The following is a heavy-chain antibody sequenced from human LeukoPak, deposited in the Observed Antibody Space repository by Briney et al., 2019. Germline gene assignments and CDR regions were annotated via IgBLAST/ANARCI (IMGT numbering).Heavy chain of an antibody. D-gene: IGHD2-2*01. CDR1: GGTLSSYA. V-gene: IGHV1-69*13. CDR2: IIPIFGTA. CDR3: ASSPPTSSYYYYYMDV. Sequence: SVKVSCKASGGTLSSYAISWVRQAPGQGLEWMGGIIPIFGTANYAQKFQGRVTITADESTSTAYMELSSLRSEDTAVYYCASSPPTSSYYYYYMDVWGKGTTVTVSS. J-gene: IGHJ6*03.